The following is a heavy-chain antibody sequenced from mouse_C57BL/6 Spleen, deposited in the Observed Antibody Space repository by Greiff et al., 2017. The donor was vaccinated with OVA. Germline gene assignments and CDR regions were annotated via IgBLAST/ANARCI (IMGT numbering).Heavy chain of an antibody. Sequence: QVQLQQPGAELVKPGASVKMSCKASGYTFTSCWITWVKQRPGQGLEWIGDIYPGSGSTNYNEKFKSKATLTVDPSSSTAYMQLSSLTSEDSAVYYCARWASTTVVPHFDYWGQGTTLTVSS. CDR3: ARWASTTVVPHFDY. CDR1: GYTFTSCW. J-gene: IGHJ2*01. V-gene: IGHV1-55*01. D-gene: IGHD1-1*01. CDR2: IYPGSGST.